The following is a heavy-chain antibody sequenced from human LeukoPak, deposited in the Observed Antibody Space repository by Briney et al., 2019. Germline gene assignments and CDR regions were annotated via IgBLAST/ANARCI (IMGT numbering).Heavy chain of an antibody. CDR3: AKGGSSGWTPFNYYGIDV. J-gene: IGHJ6*02. CDR2: INPSTGAT. CDR1: GFTFTGYY. V-gene: IGHV1-2*02. Sequence: ASVKVSCKASGFTFTGYYMHWVRKAPGQGLEWMGWINPSTGATNYAQKFQGRVTMTRDTSISTAYMELSRLRSDDTAVYYCAKGGSSGWTPFNYYGIDVWGQGTTVTVSS. D-gene: IGHD6-19*01.